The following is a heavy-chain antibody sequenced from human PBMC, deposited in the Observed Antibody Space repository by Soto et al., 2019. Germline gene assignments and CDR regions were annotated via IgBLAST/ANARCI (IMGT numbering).Heavy chain of an antibody. V-gene: IGHV3-30-3*01. CDR1: GFTFSSYA. CDR2: ISYDGSNK. D-gene: IGHD3-10*01. Sequence: QVQLVESGGGVVQPGRSLRLSCAASGFTFSSYAMHWVRQAPGKGLEWVAVISYDGSNKYYADSVKGRFTISRDNSKNTLYRQMNSLRAEDTAVYYCARGGGLLWFGEFDYWGQGTLVTVSS. CDR3: ARGGGLLWFGEFDY. J-gene: IGHJ4*02.